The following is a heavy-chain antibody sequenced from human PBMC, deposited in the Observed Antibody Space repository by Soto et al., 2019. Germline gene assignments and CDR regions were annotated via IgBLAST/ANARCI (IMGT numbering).Heavy chain of an antibody. CDR3: ARDHPHCSSTSCYEDYYYYYYMDA. Sequence: ASVKVACKASGYTFTSYGISWLRQAPGQGLEWMGWISAYNGNTNYAQKLQGRVTMTTDTSTSTAYMELRSLRSDDTAVYYCARDHPHCSSTSCYEDYYYYYYMDAWGKGTTVTVSS. CDR2: ISAYNGNT. V-gene: IGHV1-18*01. D-gene: IGHD2-2*01. J-gene: IGHJ6*03. CDR1: GYTFTSYG.